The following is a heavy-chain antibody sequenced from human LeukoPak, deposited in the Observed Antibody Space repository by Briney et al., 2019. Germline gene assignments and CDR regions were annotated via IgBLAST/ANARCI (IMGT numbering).Heavy chain of an antibody. CDR3: AKGDDRYYLWFGESPSDY. Sequence: GGSLRLSCAASGFTVSSNYMNWVRQAPGKGLEWVSVIYSGGNTYYADSVKGSFTISRDNSKNTLYLQMSSLRPEDTAVYYCAKGDDRYYLWFGESPSDYWGQGTLVTVSS. J-gene: IGHJ4*02. V-gene: IGHV3-66*01. D-gene: IGHD3-10*01. CDR2: IYSGGNT. CDR1: GFTVSSNY.